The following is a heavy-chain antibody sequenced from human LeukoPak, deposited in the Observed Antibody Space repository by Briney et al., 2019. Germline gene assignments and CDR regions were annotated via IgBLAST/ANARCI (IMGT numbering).Heavy chain of an antibody. CDR1: GGSFSGYY. CDR3: ATDLHGYCNGGRCYSGGWFDH. V-gene: IGHV4-34*01. J-gene: IGHJ5*02. Sequence: SETLSLTCAVYGGSFSGYYWSWIRQPPGKGLEWIGEINHSGSTNYNPSLKSRVTISVTTSKNQFYQNLSPVTAAETAVYYCATDLHGYCNGGRCYSGGWFDHWGQGALVTVSS. CDR2: INHSGST. D-gene: IGHD2-15*01.